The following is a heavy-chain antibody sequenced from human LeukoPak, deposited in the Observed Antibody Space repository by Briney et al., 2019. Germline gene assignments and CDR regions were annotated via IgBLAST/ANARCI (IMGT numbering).Heavy chain of an antibody. CDR1: GFTFSTYG. D-gene: IGHD3-22*01. J-gene: IGHJ6*02. Sequence: GGSLRLSCATSGFTFSTYGMEWVRQAPGKGLEWVAIIFSDGIRKYYADSVKGRFTISRDNSKNTLYLQMNSLRAEDTAVYYCARGSGGYYDSGRRYYYGMDVWGQGTTVTVSS. V-gene: IGHV3-30*12. CDR2: IFSDGIRK. CDR3: ARGSGGYYDSGRRYYYGMDV.